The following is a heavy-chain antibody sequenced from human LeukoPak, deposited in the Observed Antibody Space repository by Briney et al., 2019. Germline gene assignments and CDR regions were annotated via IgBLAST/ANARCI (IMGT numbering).Heavy chain of an antibody. J-gene: IGHJ4*02. D-gene: IGHD3-16*01. CDR3: ARTLMSTSYYFDY. CDR1: GYSFTSYW. V-gene: IGHV5-51*01. CDR2: IYPGDSDT. Sequence: GESLKISCKGSGYSFTSYWIVWVRQLPGKGLEWMGIIYPGDSDTRYSPSFQGQVTISGDKSISTAYLQWNSLKASDTAIYYCARTLMSTSYYFDYWGQGTLVTVSS.